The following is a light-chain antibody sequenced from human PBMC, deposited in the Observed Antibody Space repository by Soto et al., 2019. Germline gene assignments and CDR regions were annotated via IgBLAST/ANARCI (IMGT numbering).Light chain of an antibody. Sequence: DILLTQSPDSLAVSLGERATINCESSRRVLCTAKEKNYLAGYQQKPGKATKLLIYKPSTLKSGVPSRFSGSGSGTEFTLTISSLQPDDFATYYCQHYNSYSEAFGQGTKVDTK. CDR2: KPS. CDR3: QHYNSYSEA. J-gene: IGKJ1*01. V-gene: IGKV4-1*01. CDR1: RRVLCTAKEKNY.